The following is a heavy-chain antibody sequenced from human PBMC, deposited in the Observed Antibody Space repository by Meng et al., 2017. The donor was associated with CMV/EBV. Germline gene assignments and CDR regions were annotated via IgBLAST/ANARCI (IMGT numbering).Heavy chain of an antibody. D-gene: IGHD1-26*01. J-gene: IGHJ4*02. CDR2: INWNGGST. V-gene: IGHV3-20*04. CDR3: ARAQSGSYAPTPFDY. Sequence: GGSLRLSCAASGFTFDDYGMSSVRQAPGKGLEWVSGINWNGGSTGYADSVKGRFTISRDNAKNSLYLQMNSLRAEDTALYYCARAQSGSYAPTPFDYWGQGTLVTVSS. CDR1: GFTFDDYG.